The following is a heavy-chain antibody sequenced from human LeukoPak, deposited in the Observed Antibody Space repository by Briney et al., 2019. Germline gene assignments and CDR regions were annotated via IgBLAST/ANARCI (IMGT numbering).Heavy chain of an antibody. Sequence: ASVKVSCKASGYTLTGYYMHWVRQAPGQGLEWMGWINPNSGGTNYAQNFQGWVTMTRDTSISTAYMELSRLRSDDTAVYYCARLSECRTDGGSCQPRGFDPWGQGTLVTVSS. CDR2: INPNSGGT. V-gene: IGHV1-2*04. D-gene: IGHD2-15*01. CDR1: GYTLTGYY. CDR3: ARLSECRTDGGSCQPRGFDP. J-gene: IGHJ5*02.